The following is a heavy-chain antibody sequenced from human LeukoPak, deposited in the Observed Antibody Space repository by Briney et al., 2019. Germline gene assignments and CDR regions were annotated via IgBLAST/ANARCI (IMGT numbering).Heavy chain of an antibody. CDR2: FDPADSQR. Sequence: ASVKVSCKVSEYSLTELSMHWVRQAPGKGFEWMGRFDPADSQRIYAQKFQGRVTLTENTSTNTAYMELSSLRSEDTAVYYCARSLHLLKGAMGTTYFDYWGQGTLVTVSS. J-gene: IGHJ4*02. CDR3: ARSLHLLKGAMGTTYFDY. CDR1: EYSLTELS. V-gene: IGHV1-24*01. D-gene: IGHD2/OR15-2a*01.